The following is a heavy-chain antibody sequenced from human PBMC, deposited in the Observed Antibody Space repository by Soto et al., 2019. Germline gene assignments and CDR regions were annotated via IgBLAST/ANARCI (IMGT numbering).Heavy chain of an antibody. J-gene: IGHJ4*02. V-gene: IGHV2-5*02. CDR1: GFSLSTSGVS. Sequence: QITLKESGPTLVKPTQTLTLTCTFSGFSLSTSGVSVGWIRQPPGKALEWLALIYWDDDKRYSPSLKSRLTITKETSKKQVVLTMTNMDPVDTATDYCAHRPVGRSSYYFEYWGQGTLVTVAS. D-gene: IGHD1-26*01. CDR3: AHRPVGRSSYYFEY. CDR2: IYWDDDK.